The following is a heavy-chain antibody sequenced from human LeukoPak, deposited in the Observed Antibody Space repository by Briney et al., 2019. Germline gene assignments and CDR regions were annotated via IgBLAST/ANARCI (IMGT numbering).Heavy chain of an antibody. J-gene: IGHJ4*02. CDR1: GFTFSSYA. CDR3: AKVPGKGYCSSTSCRNDY. D-gene: IGHD2-2*01. CDR2: ISGSGGST. V-gene: IGHV3-23*01. Sequence: GGSLRLSRAASGFTFSSYAMSWVRQAPGKGLEWVSAISGSGGSTYYADSVKGRFTISRDNSKNTLYLQMNSLRAEDTAVYYCAKVPGKGYCSSTSCRNDYWGQGTLVTVSS.